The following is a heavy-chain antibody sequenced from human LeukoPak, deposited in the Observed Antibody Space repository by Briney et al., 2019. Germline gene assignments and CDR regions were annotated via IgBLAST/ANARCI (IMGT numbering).Heavy chain of an antibody. CDR3: ARAIAVAGTTRHFDY. CDR1: GFTFSSYG. Sequence: GGSLRLSCAASGFTFSSYGMHWVRQAPGKGLEWVAVIWYDGSNKYYADSVKGRFTISRDNSKNTLYLQMNSLRAEDTAVYYCARAIAVAGTTRHFDYWGQGTLVTVSS. CDR2: IWYDGSNK. V-gene: IGHV3-33*01. D-gene: IGHD6-19*01. J-gene: IGHJ4*02.